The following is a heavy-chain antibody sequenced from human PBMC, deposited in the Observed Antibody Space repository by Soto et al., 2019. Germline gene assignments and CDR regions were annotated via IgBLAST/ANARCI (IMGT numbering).Heavy chain of an antibody. D-gene: IGHD6-19*01. CDR2: IWYDGSNK. Sequence: GGSLRLSCAASGFTFSSYGTHWVRQAPGKGLEWVAVIWYDGSNKYYADSVKGRFTISRDNSKNTLYLQMNSLRAEDTAVYYCARDRLIAVGNYYYGMDVWGQGTTVTVSS. J-gene: IGHJ6*02. CDR1: GFTFSSYG. V-gene: IGHV3-33*01. CDR3: ARDRLIAVGNYYYGMDV.